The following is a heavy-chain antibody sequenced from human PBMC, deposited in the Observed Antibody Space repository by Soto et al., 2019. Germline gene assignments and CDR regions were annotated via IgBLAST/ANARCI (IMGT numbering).Heavy chain of an antibody. V-gene: IGHV3-33*01. Sequence: GGSLRLSCAASGFTFSSYGMHWVRQAPGKGLEWVAVIWYDGSNKYYADSVKGRFTISRDNSKNTLYLQMNSLRAEDTAVYYCARPLGDFSYYYYMDVWGKGTTVTVSS. CDR1: GFTFSSYG. D-gene: IGHD3-3*01. CDR2: IWYDGSNK. J-gene: IGHJ6*03. CDR3: ARPLGDFSYYYYMDV.